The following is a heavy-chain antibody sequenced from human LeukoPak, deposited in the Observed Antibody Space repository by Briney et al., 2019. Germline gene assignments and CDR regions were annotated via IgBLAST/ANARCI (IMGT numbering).Heavy chain of an antibody. Sequence: GGSLRLSCAASGFTFSSYWMSWVRQAPGKGLEWVANIKQDGSEKYYVDSVKGRFTISRDNAKNSLYLQMNSLRAEDTAVYYCARDLYPPRGYYDSSGYYPYYFGYWGQGTLVTVSS. CDR3: ARDLYPPRGYYDSSGYYPYYFGY. J-gene: IGHJ4*02. CDR2: IKQDGSEK. CDR1: GFTFSSYW. V-gene: IGHV3-7*01. D-gene: IGHD3-22*01.